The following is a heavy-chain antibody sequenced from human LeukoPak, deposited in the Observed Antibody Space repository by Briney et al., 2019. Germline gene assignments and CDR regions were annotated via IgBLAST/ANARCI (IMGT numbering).Heavy chain of an antibody. V-gene: IGHV1-69*06. CDR3: ARDRGGYSYGREAVYYYYYMDV. J-gene: IGHJ6*03. CDR2: IIPMFGTA. Sequence: SVKVSCKASGGAFSSYAISWVRQAPGQGLEWMGGIIPMFGTANYEQKFQGRVTITADKSTSTAYMELSSLRSEDTAVYYCARDRGGYSYGREAVYYYYYMDVWGKGTTVTISS. CDR1: GGAFSSYA. D-gene: IGHD5-18*01.